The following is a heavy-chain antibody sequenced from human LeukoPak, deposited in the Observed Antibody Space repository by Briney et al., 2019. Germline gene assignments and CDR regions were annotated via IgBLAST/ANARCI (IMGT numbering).Heavy chain of an antibody. D-gene: IGHD2-15*01. CDR2: INPSGGST. V-gene: IGHV1-46*01. CDR3: ARAFPYCSGGSCYYRETNGYYFDY. J-gene: IGHJ4*02. CDR1: GYTFTSYY. Sequence: GASVKVSCKASGYTFTSYYMHWVRQAPGQGLEWMGIINPSGGSTSYARKFQGRVTMTRDTSTSTVYMELSSLRSEDTAVYYCARAFPYCSGGSCYYRETNGYYFDYWGQGTLVTVSS.